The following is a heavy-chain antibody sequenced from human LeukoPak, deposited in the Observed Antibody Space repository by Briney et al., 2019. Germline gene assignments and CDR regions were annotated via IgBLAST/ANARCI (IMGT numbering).Heavy chain of an antibody. CDR2: ISWNSGSI. CDR3: AKDTALTVAGKGGLDY. J-gene: IGHJ4*02. V-gene: IGHV3-9*01. D-gene: IGHD6-19*01. CDR1: GFTFDDYA. Sequence: PGGSLRLSCAASGFTFDDYAMHWVRQAPGKGLEWVSGISWNSGSIGYADSVKGRFTISRDNAKNSLYLQMNSLRAEDTALYYCAKDTALTVAGKGGLDYWGQGTLVTVSS.